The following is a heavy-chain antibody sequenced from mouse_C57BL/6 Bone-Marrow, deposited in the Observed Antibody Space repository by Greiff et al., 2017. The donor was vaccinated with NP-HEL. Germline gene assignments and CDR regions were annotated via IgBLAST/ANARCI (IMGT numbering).Heavy chain of an antibody. V-gene: IGHV3-8*01. Sequence: EVKLVESGPGLAKPSQTLSLTCSVTGYFITSDYWNWIRKFPGNKLEYMGYISYSGSTYYNPSLKSRISITRDTSKNQYYLQLHSVTTTDTATNYCARVYYGPYWYFDVWGTGTTVTVSS. CDR3: ARVYYGPYWYFDV. CDR2: ISYSGST. D-gene: IGHD2-1*01. CDR1: GYFITSDY. J-gene: IGHJ1*03.